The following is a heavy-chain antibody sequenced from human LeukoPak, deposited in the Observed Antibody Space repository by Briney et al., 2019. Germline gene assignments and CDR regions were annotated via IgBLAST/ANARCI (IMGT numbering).Heavy chain of an antibody. CDR2: IYHSGST. J-gene: IGHJ4*02. CDR1: GYSISSGYY. V-gene: IGHV4-38-2*02. Sequence: SETLSLTCTVSGYSISSGYYWGWIRQPPGKGLEWIGSIYHSGSTYYNPSLKSRVAISVDTSKNQFSLKLSSVTAADTAVYYCAKDSSTWGNLAGHFDSWGQGTLVTVSS. CDR3: AKDSSTWGNLAGHFDS. D-gene: IGHD6-13*01.